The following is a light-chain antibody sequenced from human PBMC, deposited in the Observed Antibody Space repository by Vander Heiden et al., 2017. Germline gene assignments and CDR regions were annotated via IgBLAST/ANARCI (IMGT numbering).Light chain of an antibody. Sequence: DLHMPQSPSAMSASVGDGVPFTCRASEDITSFLSWFQQKPGKVPKRLIYAASSLQSGVPSRFSGSGSGTEFTLTISSLQPEDVATYYCLQHKNYPLTFGQGTKLEVK. CDR1: EDITSF. CDR3: LQHKNYPLT. CDR2: AAS. V-gene: IGKV1-17*03. J-gene: IGKJ2*01.